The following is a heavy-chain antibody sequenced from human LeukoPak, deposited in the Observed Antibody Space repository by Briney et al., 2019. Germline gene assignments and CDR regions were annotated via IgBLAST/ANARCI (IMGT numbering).Heavy chain of an antibody. D-gene: IGHD6-19*01. CDR1: GFTFSNYA. Sequence: PGGSLRLPCAASGFTFSNYAMSWVRQAPGKGLEWVSVIYSSGSTYYAGSVKGRFTISRDSSKNTLYLQMNNLRAEDTAVYYCARGGSGWYWAFDYWGQGTLVTVSS. J-gene: IGHJ4*02. V-gene: IGHV3-53*01. CDR2: IYSSGST. CDR3: ARGGSGWYWAFDY.